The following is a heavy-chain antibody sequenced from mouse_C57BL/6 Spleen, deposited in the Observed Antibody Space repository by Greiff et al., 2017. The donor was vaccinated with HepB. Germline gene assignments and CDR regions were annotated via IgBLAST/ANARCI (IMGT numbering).Heavy chain of an antibody. Sequence: EVHLVESGGGLVQPGGSLSLSCAASGFTFTDYYMSWVRQPPGKALEWLGFIRNKANGYTTEYSASVKGRFTISRDNSQSILYLQMNALRAEDSATYYCARYYYYGSSRYFDVWGTGTTVTVSS. D-gene: IGHD1-1*01. J-gene: IGHJ1*03. CDR3: ARYYYYGSSRYFDV. CDR2: IRNKANGYTT. V-gene: IGHV7-3*01. CDR1: GFTFTDYY.